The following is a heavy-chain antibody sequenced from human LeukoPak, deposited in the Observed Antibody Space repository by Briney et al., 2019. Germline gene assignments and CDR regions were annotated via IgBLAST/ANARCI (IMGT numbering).Heavy chain of an antibody. D-gene: IGHD6-13*01. CDR1: RFTFSSYT. CDR2: ISYDGSSK. V-gene: IGHV3-30*04. Sequence: QPGRSLRLSCAASRFTFSSYTMHWVRQAPGKGLEWVAIISYDGSSKYYADSVKGRFTLSRDNSKNMLYLQMNSLRADDTAVYYCARESLGGSWFDYWGQGTLVTVSS. J-gene: IGHJ4*02. CDR3: ARESLGGSWFDY.